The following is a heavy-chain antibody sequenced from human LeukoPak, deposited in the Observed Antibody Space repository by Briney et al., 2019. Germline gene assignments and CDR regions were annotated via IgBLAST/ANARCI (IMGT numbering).Heavy chain of an antibody. CDR2: MNPNSGNT. J-gene: IGHJ4*02. Sequence: ASVKVSCKASGYTFTSYDINWVRQATGQGLEWMGWMNPNSGNTGYAQKFQGRVTMTRNTSISTAYMELSSLRSEDTAVYYCARSSVQYGSGSRCLGYWGQRTLVTVSS. CDR1: GYTFTSYD. D-gene: IGHD3-10*01. CDR3: ARSSVQYGSGSRCLGY. V-gene: IGHV1-8*01.